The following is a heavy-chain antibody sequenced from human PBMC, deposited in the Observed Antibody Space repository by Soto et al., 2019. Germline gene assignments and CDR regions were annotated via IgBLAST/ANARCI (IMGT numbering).Heavy chain of an antibody. CDR3: ARAPSHKDLHLAFDY. V-gene: IGHV3-66*01. J-gene: IGHJ4*02. Sequence: ESGGGLVQPGGSLRLSCAASGFTVSSAYMSWVRQAPGKGLEWVSLIYSDSSTHFADSVKGRFTISTDNSKNTLYLQMNRLRVEDTAVYYCARAPSHKDLHLAFDYWGQGALVTVSS. D-gene: IGHD2-15*01. CDR1: GFTVSSAY. CDR2: IYSDSST.